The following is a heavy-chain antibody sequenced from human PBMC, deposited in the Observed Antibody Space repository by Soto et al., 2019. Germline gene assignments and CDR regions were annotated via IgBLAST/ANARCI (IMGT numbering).Heavy chain of an antibody. CDR2: INHSGST. V-gene: IGHV4-34*01. CDR3: ARGLIGYYFDY. CDR1: GGSFSGYY. D-gene: IGHD2-8*01. J-gene: IGHJ4*02. Sequence: QVQLQQWGARLLKPSETLSLTCAVYGGSFSGYYWSWIRQPPGKGLEWIGEINHSGSTNYNPSLKSRVTISVDTSKNQFSLKLSSVTAADTAVYYCARGLIGYYFDYWGQGTLVTASS.